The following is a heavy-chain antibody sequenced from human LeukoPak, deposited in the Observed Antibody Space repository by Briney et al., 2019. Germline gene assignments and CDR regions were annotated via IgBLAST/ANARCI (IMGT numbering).Heavy chain of an antibody. V-gene: IGHV3-48*02. CDR2: ISSSSSTI. CDR1: GFTFSSYS. D-gene: IGHD3-22*01. Sequence: TGGSLRLSCAASGFTFSSYSMTWVRQAPGKGLEWVSYISSSSSTIYYADSVKGRFTISRDNAKNSLYLQMNSLRDEDTAVYYCARELPYYYDSSGSSGYWGQGTLVTVSS. CDR3: ARELPYYYDSSGSSGY. J-gene: IGHJ4*02.